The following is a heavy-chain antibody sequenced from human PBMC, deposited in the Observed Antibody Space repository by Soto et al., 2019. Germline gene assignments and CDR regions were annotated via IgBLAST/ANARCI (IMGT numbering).Heavy chain of an antibody. Sequence: PSETLSLTCPVYGGSFSGYYWSWIRQPPGKGLEWIGEINHSGSTNYNPSLKSRVTISVDTSKNQFSLKLSSVTAADTAVYYCARGRAAARPSRVRYYYYMDVWGKGTTVTVAS. CDR2: INHSGST. V-gene: IGHV4-34*01. J-gene: IGHJ6*03. D-gene: IGHD6-6*01. CDR3: ARGRAAARPSRVRYYYYMDV. CDR1: GGSFSGYY.